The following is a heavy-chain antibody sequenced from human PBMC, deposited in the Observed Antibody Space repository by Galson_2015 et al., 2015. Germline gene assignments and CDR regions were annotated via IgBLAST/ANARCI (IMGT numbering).Heavy chain of an antibody. CDR2: ISSSGSTI. V-gene: IGHV3-48*03. CDR1: GFTFSSYV. CDR3: ARVGSYSSSWYT. D-gene: IGHD6-13*01. J-gene: IGHJ5*02. Sequence: SLRLSCAASGFTFSSYVMNWVRQAPGKGLEWVSYISSSGSTIYYADSVKGRFTISRDNAKNSLYLRMNSLRAEDTAAYYCARVGSYSSSWYTWGQGTLVTVSS.